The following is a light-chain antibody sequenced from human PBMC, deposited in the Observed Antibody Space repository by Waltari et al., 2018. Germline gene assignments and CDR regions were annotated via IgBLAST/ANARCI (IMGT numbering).Light chain of an antibody. J-gene: IGLJ2*01. V-gene: IGLV2-23*01. CDR1: KNDIGTYNF. CDR3: CSYAGGSRVI. Sequence: QSALTQPASLSGSPGQSITIPCAGTKNDIGTYNFVSCFQQFPGQAPKLIVSEATKRPSGVSYRFSGSKSGNTASLTISGLQAEDEADYYCCSYAGGSRVIFGGGTKLTVL. CDR2: EAT.